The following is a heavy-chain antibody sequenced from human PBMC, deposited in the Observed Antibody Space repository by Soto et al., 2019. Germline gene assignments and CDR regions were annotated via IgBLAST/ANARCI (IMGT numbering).Heavy chain of an antibody. D-gene: IGHD6-19*01. CDR2: ISWNSGSI. CDR3: AKTPPPYSSGWYYNY. J-gene: IGHJ4*02. Sequence: EVQLVESGGGLVQPGRSLRLSCAASGFTFDDYAMHWVRQAPGKGLEWVSGISWNSGSIGYADSVKGRFTISRDNAKNSLYLQMNSLRAEDTALYYCAKTPPPYSSGWYYNYWGQGTLVTVSS. CDR1: GFTFDDYA. V-gene: IGHV3-9*01.